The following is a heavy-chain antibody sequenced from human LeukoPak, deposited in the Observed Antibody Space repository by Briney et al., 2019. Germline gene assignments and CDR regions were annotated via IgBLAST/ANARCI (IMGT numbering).Heavy chain of an antibody. D-gene: IGHD6-19*01. Sequence: ASVTVSCKVSGYTLTELSMYWVRQAPGKGLEWMATFHPEDGETIYAQQFQGRATISEDTSADTAYMQLTSLRSDDTAIYYCAAGIAVPSGFDYWGQGTLVTVSS. CDR2: FHPEDGET. J-gene: IGHJ4*02. CDR1: GYTLTELS. CDR3: AAGIAVPSGFDY. V-gene: IGHV1-24*01.